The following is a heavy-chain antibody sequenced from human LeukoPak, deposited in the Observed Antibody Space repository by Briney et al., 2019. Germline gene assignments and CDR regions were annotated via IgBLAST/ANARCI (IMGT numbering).Heavy chain of an antibody. V-gene: IGHV4-34*01. D-gene: IGHD6-19*01. J-gene: IGHJ4*02. CDR1: GGSFSGYY. CDR3: ARVGSGWYNFDY. Sequence: PSETLSLTCAVYGGSFSGYYWSWIRQPPGKGLEWIGSIYHSGSTYYNPSLKSRVTISLDTSKNQFSLKLSSVTAADTAVHYCARVGSGWYNFDYWGQGTLVTVSS. CDR2: IYHSGST.